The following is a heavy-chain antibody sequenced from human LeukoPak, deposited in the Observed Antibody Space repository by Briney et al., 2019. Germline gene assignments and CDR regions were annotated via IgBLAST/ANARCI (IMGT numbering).Heavy chain of an antibody. CDR2: IYYSGST. CDR3: ARHAGLGLGWFDP. J-gene: IGHJ5*02. CDR1: GGSISSSSYY. V-gene: IGHV4-39*01. Sequence: SETLSLTCAVSGGSISSSSYYWGWIRQPPGKGLEWIGSIYYSGSTYYNPSLKSRVTISVDTSKDQFSLKLSSVTAADTAVYYCARHAGLGLGWFDPWGQGTLVTVSS. D-gene: IGHD7-27*01.